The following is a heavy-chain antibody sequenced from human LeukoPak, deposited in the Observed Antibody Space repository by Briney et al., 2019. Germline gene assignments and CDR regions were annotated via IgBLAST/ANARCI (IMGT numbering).Heavy chain of an antibody. CDR3: ARHNPFFDS. V-gene: IGHV4-39*01. Sequence: SETLSLTCTVSAGSITSSRCYWGWIRQPPGKGLEWIGSIYYSGTTYYNPSLKSRVAISVDTSKNQFSLKLNSVTAADSAVYYCARHNPFFDSWGQGTLVTVSS. J-gene: IGHJ4*02. CDR1: AGSITSSRCY. CDR2: IYYSGTT.